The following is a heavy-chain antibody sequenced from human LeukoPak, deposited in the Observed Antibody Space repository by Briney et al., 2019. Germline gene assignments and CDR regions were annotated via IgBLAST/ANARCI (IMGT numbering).Heavy chain of an antibody. CDR1: VGTFSTYA. V-gene: IGHV1-69*13. Sequence: SVKVSCKPSVGTFSTYAINWVRPAPGQGLEWMGRIIPIFGTAIYAHKFQGRVTITAAESTSTAYMELSSLRSEDTAVYYCARDIRNWFDPWGQGTLVTVS. CDR2: IIPIFGTA. CDR3: ARDIRNWFDP. J-gene: IGHJ5*02.